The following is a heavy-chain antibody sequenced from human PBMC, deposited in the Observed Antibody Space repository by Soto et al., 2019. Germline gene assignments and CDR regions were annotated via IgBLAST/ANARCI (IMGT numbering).Heavy chain of an antibody. CDR3: VKDHFCCDCYSRPYFSF. Sequence: GGSLRLSCAASGFTFSSYGMHWVRQAPGKGLEWVSYISSSSGSIFYADSVRGRFTISRDNAKNTVYLQMNSLRVEDTAVYYCVKDHFCCDCYSRPYFSFWGRGSQVPVS. V-gene: IGHV3-48*01. CDR2: ISSSSGSI. J-gene: IGHJ4*02. CDR1: GFTFSSYG. D-gene: IGHD2-21*02.